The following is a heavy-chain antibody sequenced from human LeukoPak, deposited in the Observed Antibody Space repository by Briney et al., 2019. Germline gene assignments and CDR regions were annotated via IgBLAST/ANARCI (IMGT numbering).Heavy chain of an antibody. CDR2: ISAYNGNT. V-gene: IGHV1-18*01. J-gene: IGHJ4*02. Sequence: ASVKVSCKASDYTFSRYGISWVRQAPGQGLEWMGWISAYNGNTNYAQKLQGRVTMTTDTSTSTAYMELRSLRSDDTAVYYCAREIRSRVAAVDYWGQGTLVTVSS. CDR3: AREIRSRVAAVDY. D-gene: IGHD6-13*01. CDR1: DYTFSRYG.